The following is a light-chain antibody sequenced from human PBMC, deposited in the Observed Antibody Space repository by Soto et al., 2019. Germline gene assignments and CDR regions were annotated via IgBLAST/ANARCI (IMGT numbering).Light chain of an antibody. CDR3: QQVNTYT. CDR2: AAS. Sequence: DIQLTQSPSFLSASVGDRVTITCRASLGISTYLAWYQQKPGKAPNLLIYAASTLQSGLPSRFSGSGSGTEFTLTISSLQPEDFATYYCQQVNTYTFGPGTKVDIK. CDR1: LGISTY. J-gene: IGKJ3*01. V-gene: IGKV1-9*01.